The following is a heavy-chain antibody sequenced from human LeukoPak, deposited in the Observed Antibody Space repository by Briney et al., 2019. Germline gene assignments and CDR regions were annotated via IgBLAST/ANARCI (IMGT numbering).Heavy chain of an antibody. CDR1: GYTFTGYY. D-gene: IGHD1-26*01. CDR3: ARSGSYMYYFDY. Sequence: ASVKVSCKASGYTFTGYYMHWVRQAPGQGLEWMGWISVYNGNTNYAQKLQGRVTMTTDTSTSTAYMELRSLRSDDTAVYYCARSGSYMYYFDYWGQGTLVTVSS. V-gene: IGHV1-18*04. J-gene: IGHJ4*02. CDR2: ISVYNGNT.